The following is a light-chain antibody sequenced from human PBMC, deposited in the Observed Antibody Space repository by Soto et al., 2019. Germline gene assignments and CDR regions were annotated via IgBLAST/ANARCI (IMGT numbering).Light chain of an antibody. V-gene: IGKV4-1*01. CDR3: QQYYSTPLT. CDR2: WAS. J-gene: IGKJ4*01. CDR1: QIVLYSSNNKNY. Sequence: DIVMTQSPDSLAVSLGERATINCKSSQIVLYSSNNKNYLAWYQQKPGQPPKLLIYWASTRESGVPDRFSGSGSGTDFTLTISSLQAEDVAVYYCQQYYSTPLTFGGGTKVDIX.